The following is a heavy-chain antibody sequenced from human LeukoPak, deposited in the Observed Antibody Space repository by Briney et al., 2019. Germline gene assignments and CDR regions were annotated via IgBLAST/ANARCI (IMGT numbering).Heavy chain of an antibody. V-gene: IGHV3-74*01. D-gene: IGHD4-23*01. CDR2: INSDGSNT. CDR3: VRVYGGGS. Sequence: SGGSLRLSCAASGFTFSSHWMHWVRQAPGKGLVWVSRINSDGSNTGYADTVKGRFSISRDNAKNTLYLQMNSLRAEDSAVYYCVRVYGGGSWGRGTLVTVSS. J-gene: IGHJ5*02. CDR1: GFTFSSHW.